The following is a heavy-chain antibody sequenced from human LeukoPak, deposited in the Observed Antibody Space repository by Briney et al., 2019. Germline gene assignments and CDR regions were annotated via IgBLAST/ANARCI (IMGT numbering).Heavy chain of an antibody. CDR3: ARGYDILMHPGY. CDR2: IYYSGST. Sequence: SETLSLTCTVSGGSISSAGYYWSWIRQPPGKGLEWIGYIYYSGSTYYNPSLKSRVTISVDTSKNQFSLKLSSVTAADTAVYYCARGYDILMHPGYWGQGRLVTVSS. CDR1: GGSISSAGYY. D-gene: IGHD3-9*01. V-gene: IGHV4-30-4*01. J-gene: IGHJ4*02.